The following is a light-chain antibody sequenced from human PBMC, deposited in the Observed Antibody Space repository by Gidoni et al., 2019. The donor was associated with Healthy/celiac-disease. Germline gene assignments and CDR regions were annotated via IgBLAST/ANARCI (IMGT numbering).Light chain of an antibody. V-gene: IGKV4-1*01. J-gene: IGKJ2*01. CDR2: WAS. CDR1: QSLLFSSNNKIH. CDR3: QQYYATPRT. Sequence: DIVMTQSPDSLAVSLGERATINCKSSQSLLFSSNNKIHLAWYQQKPGQPPKLLISWASTRDSGVPDRFSGSGSGTDFTLTISSLQAEDVAVYYCQQYYATPRTFGQGTKLEIK.